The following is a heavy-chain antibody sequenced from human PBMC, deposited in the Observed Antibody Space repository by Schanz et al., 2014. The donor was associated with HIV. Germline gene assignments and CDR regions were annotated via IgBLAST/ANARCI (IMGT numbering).Heavy chain of an antibody. CDR3: AKDAGGAMDV. CDR1: GFTFSKYG. D-gene: IGHD3-16*01. Sequence: QVQLVESGGGVVQPGRSPTLSCAASGFTFSKYGMNWVRQAPGKGLEWVAVISYDGSNKYYGDSSKGRFTISRDNSKNTLYLQMNSLRPEDTAVYYCAKDAGGAMDVWGQGTTVTVSS. CDR2: ISYDGSNK. J-gene: IGHJ6*02. V-gene: IGHV3-30*18.